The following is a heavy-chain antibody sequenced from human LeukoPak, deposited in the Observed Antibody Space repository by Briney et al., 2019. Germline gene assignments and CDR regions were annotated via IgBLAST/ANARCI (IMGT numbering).Heavy chain of an antibody. CDR2: MNPNSGNT. V-gene: IGHV1-8*01. Sequence: ASVKVSCKASGYTFTSYDINWVRQATGQGLEWMGWMNPNSGNTGCAQKFQGRVTMTRNTSISTAYMELSSLRSEDTAVYYCARGSGWYGGYYGMDVWGQGTTVTVSS. CDR1: GYTFTSYD. J-gene: IGHJ6*02. D-gene: IGHD6-19*01. CDR3: ARGSGWYGGYYGMDV.